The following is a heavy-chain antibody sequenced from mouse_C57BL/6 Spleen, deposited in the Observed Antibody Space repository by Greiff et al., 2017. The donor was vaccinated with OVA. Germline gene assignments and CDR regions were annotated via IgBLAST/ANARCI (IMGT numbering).Heavy chain of an antibody. CDR3: ARFGNYPDY. CDR1: GFTFSDYG. J-gene: IGHJ2*01. CDR2: ISSGSSTI. Sequence: EVKLEESGGGLVKPGGPLKLSCAASGFTFSDYGMHWVRQAPEKGLEWVAYISSGSSTIYYADTVKGRFTISRDNAKNTLFLQMTSLRSEDTAMYYCARFGNYPDYWGQGTTLTVSS. D-gene: IGHD2-1*01. V-gene: IGHV5-17*01.